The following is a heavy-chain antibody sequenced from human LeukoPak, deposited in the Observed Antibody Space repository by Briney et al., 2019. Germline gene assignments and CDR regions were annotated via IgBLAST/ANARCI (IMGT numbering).Heavy chain of an antibody. CDR2: IWDDGSNK. V-gene: IGHV3-33*01. CDR1: GFNFSNYG. CDR3: ARRLSLRFDAFAV. J-gene: IGHJ3*01. Sequence: GGSLKLSCAASGFNFSNYGINWVRQAPGKGLEWVAAIWDDGSNKYYTDSVKGRFTISRDNSKNTLFLQMNSLRAEDTALYFCARRLSLRFDAFAVWGPGTVVTVSS. D-gene: IGHD3-3*01.